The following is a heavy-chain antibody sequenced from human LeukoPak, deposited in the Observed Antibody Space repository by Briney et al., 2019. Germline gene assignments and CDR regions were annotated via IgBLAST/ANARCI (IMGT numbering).Heavy chain of an antibody. CDR1: GFTFSSYS. CDR2: ITSSSSTI. CDR3: AKGKWYPDY. J-gene: IGHJ4*02. V-gene: IGHV3-48*04. D-gene: IGHD2-15*01. Sequence: GGSLRLSCAASGFTFSSYSMNWVRQAPGKGLEWVSYITSSSSTIYYADSVKGRFTISRDNAKNSLYLQLNSLGADDTAVYYCAKGKWYPDYWGQGILVTVSS.